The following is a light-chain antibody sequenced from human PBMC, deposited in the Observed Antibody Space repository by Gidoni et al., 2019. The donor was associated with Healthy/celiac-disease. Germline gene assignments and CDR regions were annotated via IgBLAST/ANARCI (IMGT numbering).Light chain of an antibody. Sequence: IQMTQSPSSLSASVGDRVTITCRASHSLSSYLNWYQQKPGKAPKLLIYAASRLPSGVASRFRGSGSGSEFALTISSLQPEDFATDYCQRRYSTPPELTFGGGTKVEIK. CDR3: QRRYSTPPELT. J-gene: IGKJ4*01. CDR1: HSLSSY. V-gene: IGKV1-39*01. CDR2: AAS.